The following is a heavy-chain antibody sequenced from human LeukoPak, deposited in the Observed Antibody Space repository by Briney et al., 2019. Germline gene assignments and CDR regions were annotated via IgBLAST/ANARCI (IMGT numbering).Heavy chain of an antibody. V-gene: IGHV1-8*01. Sequence: ASVKGSCKASGYTFTSYDINWVRQATGQGLEWMGWMNPNSGNTGYAQKFQGRVTMTRNTSISTAYMELSSLRSEDTAVYYCARTTTIHESRGTEVRYFDWLLYGYYYGMDVWGQGTTVTVSS. J-gene: IGHJ6*02. CDR2: MNPNSGNT. CDR1: GYTFTSYD. CDR3: ARTTTIHESRGTEVRYFDWLLYGYYYGMDV. D-gene: IGHD3-9*01.